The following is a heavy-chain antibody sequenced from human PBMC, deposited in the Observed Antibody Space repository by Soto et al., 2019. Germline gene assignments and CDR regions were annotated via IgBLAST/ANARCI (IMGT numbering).Heavy chain of an antibody. J-gene: IGHJ6*02. Sequence: ELQLLESGGGFVQPGGSLRLSCAASGFAFGRYAMAWCRQTPGKGLECVSTISDSGDRTYYRDSVKGRVIISRDNSKDMLYLQMNSLTVDDSAVYYCAKVLSTTYNDWYGVHVWGQGTTVTVSS. V-gene: IGHV3-23*01. CDR2: ISDSGDRT. CDR1: GFAFGRYA. CDR3: AKVLSTTYNDWYGVHV.